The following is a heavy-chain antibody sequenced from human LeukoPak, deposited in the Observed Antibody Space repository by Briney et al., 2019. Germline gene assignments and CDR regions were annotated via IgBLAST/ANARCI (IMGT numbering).Heavy chain of an antibody. CDR2: INPSGGST. V-gene: IGHV1-46*03. J-gene: IGHJ4*02. CDR3: ARDSRGYNWNDEGGFY. Sequence: ASVKVSCKASGYTFTSYYMHWVRQAPGQGLEWMGIINPSGGSTSYAQKFQGRVTMTRDTSTSTVYMELSSLRSEDTAVFYCARDSRGYNWNDEGGFYWGQGTLVTVSS. D-gene: IGHD1-20*01. CDR1: GYTFTSYY.